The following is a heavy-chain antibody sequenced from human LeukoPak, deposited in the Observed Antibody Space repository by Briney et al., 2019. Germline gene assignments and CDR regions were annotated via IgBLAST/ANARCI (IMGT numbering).Heavy chain of an antibody. D-gene: IGHD2/OR15-2a*01. CDR1: GGSISSYY. CDR3: ARTLVNIGNYIFDS. CDR2: ISYSGTT. V-gene: IGHV4-59*01. Sequence: KPSETLSLTCTVSGGSISSYYWSWVRQPPGKGLEWLGYISYSGTTNYNPSLRSRVTISVDTSKNQFSLRLSSVTAADTAVYYCARTLVNIGNYIFDSWGQGTLVTVSS. J-gene: IGHJ4*02.